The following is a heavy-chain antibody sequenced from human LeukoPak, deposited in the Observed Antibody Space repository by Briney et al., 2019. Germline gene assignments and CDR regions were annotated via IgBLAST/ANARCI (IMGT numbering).Heavy chain of an antibody. D-gene: IGHD5-18*01. Sequence: PGGSLRLSCVASGFSVSSYGMSWVRQAPGKAPEWVSAVSGSGDNTYYADSVKGRFTISRDISKNTLYLHMSSLRAEDTAVYYCACTAYYYYYLDVWGKGTTVTVSS. J-gene: IGHJ6*03. CDR2: VSGSGDNT. CDR3: ACTAYYYYYLDV. V-gene: IGHV3-23*01. CDR1: GFSVSSYG.